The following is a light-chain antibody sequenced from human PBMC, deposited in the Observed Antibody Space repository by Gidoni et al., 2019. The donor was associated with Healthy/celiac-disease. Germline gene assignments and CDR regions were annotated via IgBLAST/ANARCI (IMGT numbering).Light chain of an antibody. V-gene: IGKV3-15*01. J-gene: IGKJ2*01. Sequence: EIVMTQSPATLSVSPGERATLSCRASQSVSSDLAWYQQKPGQAPRLLIYGASTRATGIPARFSGSGSGTEFTLTISILQSEDFAVYYCQQYNNWPQTFXQXTKLEIK. CDR1: QSVSSD. CDR3: QQYNNWPQT. CDR2: GAS.